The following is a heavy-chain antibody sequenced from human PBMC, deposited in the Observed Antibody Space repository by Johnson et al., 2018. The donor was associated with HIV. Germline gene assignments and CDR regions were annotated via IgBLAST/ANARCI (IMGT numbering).Heavy chain of an antibody. J-gene: IGHJ3*02. CDR2: ISYDGSNK. D-gene: IGHD3-16*01. CDR1: GFTFSSYA. Sequence: QMQLVESGGGVVQPGRSLRLSCAASGFTFSSYAMHWVRQAPGKGLEWVAVISYDGSNKYYADSVKGRFTISRDNAKNSLYLQMNSLRAEDTAVYYCARGPGGSAFDIWGQGTMVTVSS. CDR3: ARGPGGSAFDI. V-gene: IGHV3-30-3*01.